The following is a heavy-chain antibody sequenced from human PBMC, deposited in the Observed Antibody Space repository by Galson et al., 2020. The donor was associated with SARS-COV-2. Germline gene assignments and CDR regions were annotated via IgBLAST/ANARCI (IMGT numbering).Heavy chain of an antibody. Sequence: TGGSLRLSCAASGFTFSSYCMSWVRQAPGKGLEWVANIKQDGSEKYYVDSVKGRFTISRDNAKNSLYLQMNSLRAEDTAVYYCARDNRYFDWLFSGDYYYGMDVWGQGTTVTVSS. J-gene: IGHJ6*02. V-gene: IGHV3-7*05. CDR3: ARDNRYFDWLFSGDYYYGMDV. D-gene: IGHD3-9*01. CDR1: GFTFSSYC. CDR2: IKQDGSEK.